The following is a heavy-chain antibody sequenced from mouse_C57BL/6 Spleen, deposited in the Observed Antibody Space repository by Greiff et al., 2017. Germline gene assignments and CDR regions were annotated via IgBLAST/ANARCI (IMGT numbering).Heavy chain of an antibody. J-gene: IGHJ4*01. CDR1: GYTFTDYE. V-gene: IGHV1-15*01. Sequence: QVQLQQSGAELVRPGASVTLSCKASGYTFTDYEMHWVKQTPVHGLEWIGAIDPETGGTAYNQKFKGKAILTADKSSSTAYMELRSLTSEDSAVYYCTRDNHYGSSYDAMDYWGQGTSVTVSS. D-gene: IGHD1-1*01. CDR2: IDPETGGT. CDR3: TRDNHYGSSYDAMDY.